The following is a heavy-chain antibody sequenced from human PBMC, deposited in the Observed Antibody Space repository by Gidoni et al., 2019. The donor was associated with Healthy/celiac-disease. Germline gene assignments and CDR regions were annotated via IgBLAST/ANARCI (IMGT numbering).Heavy chain of an antibody. CDR1: GGSIRSSSYY. CDR2: IYYSGST. V-gene: IGHV4-39*01. Sequence: QLQLQESGPGLVKPSETLSLTCTVSGGSIRSSSYYWGWIRQPPGKGREWIGSIYYSGSTYYNPSIKSRVTISVDTSKNQFSLKLSSVTAADTAVYYCAGGGGIVVVPAAIDYWGQGTLVTVSS. J-gene: IGHJ4*02. D-gene: IGHD2-2*01. CDR3: AGGGGIVVVPAAIDY.